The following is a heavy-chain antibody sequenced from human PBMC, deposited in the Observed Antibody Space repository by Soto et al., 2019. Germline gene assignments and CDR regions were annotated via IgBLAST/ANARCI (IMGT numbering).Heavy chain of an antibody. CDR2: ISTSSSTI. CDR1: GFTFSSYS. J-gene: IGHJ4*02. Sequence: GGSLRLSCAASGFTFSSYSMNWVRQAPGKGLECVSYISTSSSTIYYADSVKGRFTISRDNAKNSLYLQMNSLRAEDTAVYYCARSNYGDYAIEYWAQGPLVTVSS. CDR3: ARSNYGDYAIEY. D-gene: IGHD4-17*01. V-gene: IGHV3-48*01.